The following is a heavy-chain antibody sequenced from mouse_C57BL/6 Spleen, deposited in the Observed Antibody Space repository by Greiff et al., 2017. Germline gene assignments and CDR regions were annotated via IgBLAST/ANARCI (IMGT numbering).Heavy chain of an antibody. J-gene: IGHJ4*01. CDR1: GYTFTSYW. D-gene: IGHD2-4*01. CDR3: ATQLYYYYDYYAMDY. V-gene: IGHV1-72*01. Sequence: QVQLQQPGAELVKPGASVKLSCKASGYTFTSYWMHWVKQRPGRGLEWIGRIDPNSGGTKYNEKFKSKATLTVDKPSSTAYMQLSSLTSEDSAVYYCATQLYYYYDYYAMDYWGQGTSVTVSS. CDR2: IDPNSGGT.